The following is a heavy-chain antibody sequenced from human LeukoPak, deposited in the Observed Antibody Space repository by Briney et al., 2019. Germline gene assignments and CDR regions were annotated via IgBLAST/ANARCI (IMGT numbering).Heavy chain of an antibody. V-gene: IGHV3-11*04. CDR2: ISYSVTSM. CDR3: ARDWRDGSGKFPNDAFDS. D-gene: IGHD3-22*01. J-gene: IGHJ3*02. Sequence: GGSLRLSCAACGFTFSDYYMSWIRQAPGKGLEWVSYISYSVTSMYYADSVKGRFTISRDNAKNSLYLQMNSLRAEDTAMYYCARDWRDGSGKFPNDAFDSWGQGTMVIVSS. CDR1: GFTFSDYY.